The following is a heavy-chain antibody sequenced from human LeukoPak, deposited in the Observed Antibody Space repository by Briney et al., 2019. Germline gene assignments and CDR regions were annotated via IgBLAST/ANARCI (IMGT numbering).Heavy chain of an antibody. CDR2: VGGSGVKT. CDR1: GFTFSNYA. J-gene: IGHJ4*02. D-gene: IGHD2-2*01. CDR3: AKRGDCSGTCTYDY. Sequence: PGGSLRLSCAASGFTFSNYAIHWVRQAPGKGLERVSIVGGSGVKTYYADSVKGRFTISRDNSKNTVYLQMNSLRAEDTAVYYCAKRGDCSGTCTYDYWGQGTLVTVSS. V-gene: IGHV3-23*01.